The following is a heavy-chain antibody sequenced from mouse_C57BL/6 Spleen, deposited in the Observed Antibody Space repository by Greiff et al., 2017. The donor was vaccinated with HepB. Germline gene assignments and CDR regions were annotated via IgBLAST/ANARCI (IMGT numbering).Heavy chain of an antibody. Sequence: EVQVVESGGDLVKPGGSLKLSCAASGFTFSSYGMSWVRQTPDKRLEWVATISSGGSYTYYPDSVKGRFTISRDNAKNTLYLQMSSLKSEDTAMYYCARQRDYDVGYAMDYWGQGTSVTVSS. CDR3: ARQRDYDVGYAMDY. V-gene: IGHV5-6*01. J-gene: IGHJ4*01. CDR2: ISSGGSYT. CDR1: GFTFSSYG. D-gene: IGHD2-4*01.